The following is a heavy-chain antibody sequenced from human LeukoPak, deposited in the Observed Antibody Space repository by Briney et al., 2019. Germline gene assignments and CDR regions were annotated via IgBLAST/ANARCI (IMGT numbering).Heavy chain of an antibody. CDR1: DGSITNYY. CDR2: IYYSGSV. CDR3: ARHSTPGNFDDY. V-gene: IGHV4-59*08. J-gene: IGHJ4*02. Sequence: ASETLSLTCTVSDGSITNYYWSWIRQPPGKGLDWIGYIYYSGSVSYNPSLKSRITISVDTSKNQFSLKLSSVTAADTAVYYCARHSTPGNFDDYWGQGTLVTVSS. D-gene: IGHD1-7*01.